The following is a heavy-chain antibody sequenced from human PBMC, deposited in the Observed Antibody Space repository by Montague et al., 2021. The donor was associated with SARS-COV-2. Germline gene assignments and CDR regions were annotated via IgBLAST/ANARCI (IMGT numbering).Heavy chain of an antibody. CDR2: IYYSGST. J-gene: IGHJ4*02. D-gene: IGHD1-7*01. CDR3: ARGTATGTNFDY. V-gene: IGHV4-59*01. Sequence: SETLSLTCTVSGGSISSYYWSWIRQPPGKGLEWIGYIYYSGSTNYNPSLKSRVTISVDTSKNQFSLKLSSVTAADTAVYYCARGTATGTNFDYWGQGTLVTVSS. CDR1: GGSISSYY.